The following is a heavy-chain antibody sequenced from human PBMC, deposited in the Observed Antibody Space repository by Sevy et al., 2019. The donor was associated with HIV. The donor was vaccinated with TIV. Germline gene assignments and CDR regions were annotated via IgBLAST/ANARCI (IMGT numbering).Heavy chain of an antibody. J-gene: IGHJ4*02. D-gene: IGHD5-18*01. CDR1: GYSISSGYY. CDR3: ATVDTAMVTGGGGHFDY. V-gene: IGHV4-38-2*02. CDR2: IYHSGST. Sequence: SETLSLTCTVSGYSISSGYYWGWIRQPPGKGLEWIGSIYHSGSTYYNPSLKSRVTISVDTSKNQFSLKLSSVAAADTAGYYCATVDTAMVTGGGGHFDYWGQGTLVTVSS.